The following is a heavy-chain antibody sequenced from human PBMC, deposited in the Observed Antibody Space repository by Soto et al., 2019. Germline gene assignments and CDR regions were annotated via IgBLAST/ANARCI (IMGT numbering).Heavy chain of an antibody. CDR2: IYPGDSDT. CDR3: ARLGYSLDYGGNSRYYYYYGMDV. V-gene: IGHV5-51*01. CDR1: GYSFTSYW. D-gene: IGHD4-17*01. J-gene: IGHJ6*02. Sequence: GESLKISCKGSGYSFTSYWIGWVRQMPGKGLEWMGIIYPGDSDTRYSPSFQGQVTISADKSISTAYLQWSSLKASDTAMYYCARLGYSLDYGGNSRYYYYYGMDVWGQGTTVTVS.